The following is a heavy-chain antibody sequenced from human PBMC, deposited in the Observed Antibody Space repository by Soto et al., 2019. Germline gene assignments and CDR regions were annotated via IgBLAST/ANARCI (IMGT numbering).Heavy chain of an antibody. V-gene: IGHV1-18*04. CDR2: ISAYNGNT. Sequence: QVQLVQSGAEVKKPGASVKVSCKASGYTFTSYGISWVRQAPGQGLEWMGWISAYNGNTNYAQKLQGRVTITTDTYTSKAYMELRSLRSDDTAVYYCARTDIVVVPAASPVYYYYYGMDVWGQGTTVTVSS. J-gene: IGHJ6*02. CDR3: ARTDIVVVPAASPVYYYYYGMDV. CDR1: GYTFTSYG. D-gene: IGHD2-2*01.